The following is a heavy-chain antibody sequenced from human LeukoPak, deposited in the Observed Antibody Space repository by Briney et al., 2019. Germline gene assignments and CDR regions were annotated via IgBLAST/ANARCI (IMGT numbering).Heavy chain of an antibody. CDR1: GFTFDDYT. D-gene: IGHD6-6*01. CDR3: AKGGSSPFDY. Sequence: GGSLRLSCAASGFTFDDYTMHWVRQAPGKGLEWVSLISWDGGSTYYADSVKGRFTISRDNSKNSLYLQMNSLRAEDTAVYYCAKGGSSPFDYWGQGTLVTVSS. J-gene: IGHJ4*02. V-gene: IGHV3-43*01. CDR2: ISWDGGST.